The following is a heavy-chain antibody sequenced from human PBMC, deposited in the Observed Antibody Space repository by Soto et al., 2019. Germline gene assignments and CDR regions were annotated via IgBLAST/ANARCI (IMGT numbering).Heavy chain of an antibody. J-gene: IGHJ5*02. Sequence: QVQLVQSGAEEKKPGASVKVSCKASGYTFSDYAIHGVRQAPGQRPEWMGWINAGNGNTKYSQKFQGRVTITRDTSASTAYMELSSLRSEDTAVYYCARGTPVWFDPWGQGTLVTVSS. CDR1: GYTFSDYA. D-gene: IGHD3-10*01. CDR3: ARGTPVWFDP. CDR2: INAGNGNT. V-gene: IGHV1-3*05.